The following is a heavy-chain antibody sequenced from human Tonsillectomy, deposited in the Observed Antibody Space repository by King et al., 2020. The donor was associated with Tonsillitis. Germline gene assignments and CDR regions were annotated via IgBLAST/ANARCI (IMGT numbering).Heavy chain of an antibody. CDR2: INPYSGGT. CDR3: ARAHQNYASSGYPTDFDF. Sequence: QLVQSGAEVKKPGASVKVSCKASGYTFIGYYIYWVRQAPGQGLEWMGWINPYSGGTNYAQKFQGRVTMTRDTSISTAYMELSNLRSDDTSVYYCARAHQNYASSGYPTDFDFWGQGTLVTVPS. CDR1: GYTFIGYY. J-gene: IGHJ4*02. D-gene: IGHD3-22*01. V-gene: IGHV1-2*02.